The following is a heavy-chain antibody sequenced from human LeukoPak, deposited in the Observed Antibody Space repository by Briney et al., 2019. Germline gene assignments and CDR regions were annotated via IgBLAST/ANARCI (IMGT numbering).Heavy chain of an antibody. D-gene: IGHD6-6*01. CDR3: ARRPISSFNWFDP. Sequence: GESLQISCKGSGYSFTSYWIGWVRQMPGKGLEWMGIIYPGDSDVRYSPSFQGQVTISADKSINIAYLQWSSLKASDTAMYYCARRPISSFNWFDPWGQGTLVTVSS. J-gene: IGHJ5*02. CDR2: IYPGDSDV. CDR1: GYSFTSYW. V-gene: IGHV5-51*01.